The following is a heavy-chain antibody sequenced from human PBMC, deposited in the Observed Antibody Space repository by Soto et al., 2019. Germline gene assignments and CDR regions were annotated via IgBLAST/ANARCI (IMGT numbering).Heavy chain of an antibody. J-gene: IGHJ6*02. CDR2: IYPGDSDT. CDR3: ARQVSYGDYLYYYYGMDV. CDR1: GYSFTSYW. Sequence: GESLKISCKGSGYSFTSYWIGWVRQMPGKGLEWMGIIYPGDSDTNYSPSFQGHVTISADKSISTAYLQWSSLKASDTAMYYCARQVSYGDYLYYYYGMDVWGQGTTVTVSS. D-gene: IGHD4-17*01. V-gene: IGHV5-51*01.